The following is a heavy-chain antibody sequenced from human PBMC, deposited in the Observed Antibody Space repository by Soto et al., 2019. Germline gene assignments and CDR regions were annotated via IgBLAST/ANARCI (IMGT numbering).Heavy chain of an antibody. V-gene: IGHV4-31*03. Sequence: SETLSLACTVSGGSISSGGYYWSWIRQHPGKGMEWIGYIYYSGSTYYNPSLKSRVTISVDTSKNQFSLKLSSVTAADTAVYYCARSEPYYDILTGYPRGRYYYGMDVWGQGTTVTVSS. CDR1: GGSISSGGYY. J-gene: IGHJ6*02. CDR2: IYYSGST. CDR3: ARSEPYYDILTGYPRGRYYYGMDV. D-gene: IGHD3-9*01.